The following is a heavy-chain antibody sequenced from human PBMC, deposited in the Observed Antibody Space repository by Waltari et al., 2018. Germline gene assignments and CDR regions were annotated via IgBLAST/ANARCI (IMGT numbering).Heavy chain of an antibody. D-gene: IGHD6-13*01. CDR2: ISAYNGNT. CDR1: GYTFTRYG. CDR3: ARVLGIAAAGTGA. J-gene: IGHJ5*02. V-gene: IGHV1-18*01. Sequence: QVQLVQSGAEVKKPGASVKVSCTASGYTFTRYGISWVRQAPGQGLEGMGWISAYNGNTNYAQKLQGRVTMTTDTSTSTAYMELSSMRSEDTAVYYCARVLGIAAAGTGAWGQGTLVIVSS.